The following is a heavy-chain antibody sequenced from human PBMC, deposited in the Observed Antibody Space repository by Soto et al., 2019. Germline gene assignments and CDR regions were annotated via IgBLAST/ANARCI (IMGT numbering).Heavy chain of an antibody. J-gene: IGHJ4*02. CDR3: ARQRTSVVTQAYFDV. V-gene: IGHV4-4*07. D-gene: IGHD2-21*02. CDR2: IFSSGST. CDR1: GGSINTFY. Sequence: NPSETLSLTCTVSGGSINTFYWIWVRQPAGKGLEWIGRIFSSGSTSFNPSLESRVAMSVDTSKNHFSLNLSSVTAADTALYFCARQRTSVVTQAYFDVWGPGSLVTVSS.